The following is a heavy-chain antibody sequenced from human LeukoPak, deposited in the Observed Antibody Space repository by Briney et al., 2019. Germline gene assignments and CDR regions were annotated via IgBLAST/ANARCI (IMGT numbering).Heavy chain of an antibody. Sequence: GGSLRLSCAASGFTFSSYVMSWVRQAPGKGLECVSALIGTGGSPYYADSVKGRFTISRDNSKNTLYLQMNSLRAEDTAVYYCAKVGSMTYYYYYGMDVWGQGTTVTVSS. V-gene: IGHV3-23*01. CDR1: GFTFSSYV. J-gene: IGHJ6*02. CDR2: LIGTGGSP. CDR3: AKVGSMTYYYYYGMDV. D-gene: IGHD2/OR15-2a*01.